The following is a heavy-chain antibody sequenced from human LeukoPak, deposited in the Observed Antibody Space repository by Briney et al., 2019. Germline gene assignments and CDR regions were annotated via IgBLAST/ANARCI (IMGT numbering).Heavy chain of an antibody. CDR2: IYYSGST. CDR1: GGSISSYY. Sequence: SETLSLTCTVSGGSISSYYWSWIRQPPGKGLEWIGYIYYSGSTSYNPSLKSRVTISVDTSKKQFSLKLSSVTAADTAVYYCARDHYGSGSPFDYWGQGTLVTVSS. J-gene: IGHJ4*02. V-gene: IGHV4-59*01. D-gene: IGHD3-10*01. CDR3: ARDHYGSGSPFDY.